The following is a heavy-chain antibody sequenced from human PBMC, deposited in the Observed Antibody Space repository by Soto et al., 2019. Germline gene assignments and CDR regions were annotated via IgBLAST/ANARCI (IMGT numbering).Heavy chain of an antibody. CDR3: AQSAYSSGWYGISDAFDI. J-gene: IGHJ3*02. CDR1: GDSVSSNSAA. Sequence: QSPTLSLTCAISGDSVSSNSAAWNWIRQSPSRGLEWLGRTYYRSKWYNDYAVSVKSRITINPDTSKNQFSLQLNSVTPEDTAVYYCAQSAYSSGWYGISDAFDIWGQGTMVTVSS. V-gene: IGHV6-1*01. D-gene: IGHD6-19*01. CDR2: TYYRSKWYN.